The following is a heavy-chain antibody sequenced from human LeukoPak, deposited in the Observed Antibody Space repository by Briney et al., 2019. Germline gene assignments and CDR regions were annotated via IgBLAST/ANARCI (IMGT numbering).Heavy chain of an antibody. CDR3: ARVRGGYCTGDRCYGDFFFDN. J-gene: IGHJ4*02. D-gene: IGHD2-15*01. Sequence: VASVKVSCKTSGYNFIGYFIHWVRQAPGQGLEWMGWIDPHSGDTAYANKFQGRVTLTRDTTTTTVYMESNSLRSDDTAVYFCARVRGGYCTGDRCYGDFFFDNWGQGTLVTVTS. CDR2: IDPHSGDT. CDR1: GYNFIGYF. V-gene: IGHV1-2*02.